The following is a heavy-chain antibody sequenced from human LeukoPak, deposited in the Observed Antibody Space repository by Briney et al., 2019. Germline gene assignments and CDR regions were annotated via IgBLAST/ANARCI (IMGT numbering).Heavy chain of an antibody. J-gene: IGHJ5*02. CDR1: GGTFSSYA. D-gene: IGHD2-2*01. Sequence: SVKVSCKASGGTFSSYAISWVRQAPGQGLEWMGRIIPIFGIANYAQKFQGRVTITADKSTSTAYTELSSLRSEDTAVYYCARDIEEPLGYCSSTSCERRYNWFDPWGQGTLVTVSS. V-gene: IGHV1-69*04. CDR2: IIPIFGIA. CDR3: ARDIEEPLGYCSSTSCERRYNWFDP.